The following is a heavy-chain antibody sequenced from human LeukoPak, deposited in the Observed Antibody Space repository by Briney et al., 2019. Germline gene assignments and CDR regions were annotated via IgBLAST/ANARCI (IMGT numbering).Heavy chain of an antibody. J-gene: IGHJ4*02. Sequence: SETLSLTCTVSGGSISSYYWSWIRQPAGKGLEWIGHIYNSGSTNYNPSLKGRVTMSVATSKNQFSLHLSSVTAADTAIYYCSRESGAFCPFGYWGQGTLVIVPP. V-gene: IGHV4-4*07. CDR1: GGSISSYY. CDR2: IYNSGST. D-gene: IGHD1-26*01. CDR3: SRESGAFCPFGY.